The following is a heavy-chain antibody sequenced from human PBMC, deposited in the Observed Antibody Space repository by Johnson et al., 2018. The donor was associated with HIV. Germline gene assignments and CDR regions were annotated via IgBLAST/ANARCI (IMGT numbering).Heavy chain of an antibody. D-gene: IGHD3-10*01. V-gene: IGHV3-15*01. Sequence: VQLVESGGGLVKPGGSLRLSCAASGFTFSNAWMSWVRQAPGKGLEWVGRIKSKTDGGTTDYAAPVKGRFTISRDDSKNTLYLQMNSLKTEDPAVYYCTTDQGYYGDAFDIWGHGLMVTVSA. CDR3: TTDQGYYGDAFDI. J-gene: IGHJ3*02. CDR1: GFTFSNAW. CDR2: IKSKTDGGTT.